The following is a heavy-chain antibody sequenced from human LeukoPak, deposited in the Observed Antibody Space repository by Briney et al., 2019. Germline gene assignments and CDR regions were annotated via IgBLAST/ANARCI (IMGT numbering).Heavy chain of an antibody. V-gene: IGHV5-51*01. D-gene: IGHD3-10*01. CDR1: GYSFTSYW. CDR2: IYPGDSDT. J-gene: IGHJ4*02. Sequence: PGESLKISCKGSGYSFTSYWIGWVRQMPGKGLEWMGIIYPGDSDTRYSPSFQGQVTISADKSISTAYLQWSSLNASDTAMYYCARQRFGELLGRYFDYWGQGTLVTVSS. CDR3: ARQRFGELLGRYFDY.